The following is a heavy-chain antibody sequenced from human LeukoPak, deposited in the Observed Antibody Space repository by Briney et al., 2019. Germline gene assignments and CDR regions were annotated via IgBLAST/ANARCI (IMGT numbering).Heavy chain of an antibody. Sequence: GGSLRLSCAASGFSFSSYAMSWVRQAPGKGLEWVSAISGSGGSTYYADSVKGRFTISRDNSKNTLYLQMNSLRAEDTAVYYCAKSLTKIRLRTEYGDYGPYYFDYWGQGTLVTVSS. D-gene: IGHD4-17*01. V-gene: IGHV3-23*01. CDR3: AKSLTKIRLRTEYGDYGPYYFDY. J-gene: IGHJ4*02. CDR1: GFSFSSYA. CDR2: ISGSGGST.